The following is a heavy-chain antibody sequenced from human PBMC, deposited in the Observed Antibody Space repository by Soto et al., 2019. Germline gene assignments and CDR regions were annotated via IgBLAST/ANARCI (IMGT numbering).Heavy chain of an antibody. CDR2: ISGSGGTT. Sequence: GGSLRLSCAASGFSFDTYAMAWVRQVPGKGLECVSGISGSGGTTYYIDSVMGRFTISRDNSKNTLYMEMDSLRAEDTALYYCARGHSFGVGRGNHFDTWGQGTLVTVSS. CDR1: GFSFDTYA. CDR3: ARGHSFGVGRGNHFDT. J-gene: IGHJ4*02. V-gene: IGHV3-23*01. D-gene: IGHD3-3*01.